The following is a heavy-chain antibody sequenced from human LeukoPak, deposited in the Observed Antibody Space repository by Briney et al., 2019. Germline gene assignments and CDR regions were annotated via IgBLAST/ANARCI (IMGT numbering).Heavy chain of an antibody. D-gene: IGHD6-6*01. CDR3: ARQIGRIAARPRWFDP. V-gene: IGHV4-39*01. Sequence: SETLSLTCTVSGGSISSSSYYWGWIRQPPGKGLEWIGSIYYSGSTYYNPSLKSRVTISVDTSKNQFSLKLSSVTAADTAVYYCARQIGRIAARPRWFDPWGQGTLVTVSS. CDR1: GGSISSSSYY. CDR2: IYYSGST. J-gene: IGHJ5*02.